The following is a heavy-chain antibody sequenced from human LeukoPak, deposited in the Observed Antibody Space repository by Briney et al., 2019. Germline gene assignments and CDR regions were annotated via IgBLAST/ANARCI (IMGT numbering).Heavy chain of an antibody. V-gene: IGHV3-23*01. CDR2: ISGGGGTT. CDR1: GFTFTNYV. D-gene: IGHD6-19*01. CDR3: AKDHNSGWYRLGDY. Sequence: PGGSLRLSCAASGFTFTNYVVSWVCQAPGKGLEWVSSISGGGGTTYYADSVKGRFAISRDNSKDTLYLQMNSLRAEDTAVYYCAKDHNSGWYRLGDYWGQGTLVTVSS. J-gene: IGHJ4*02.